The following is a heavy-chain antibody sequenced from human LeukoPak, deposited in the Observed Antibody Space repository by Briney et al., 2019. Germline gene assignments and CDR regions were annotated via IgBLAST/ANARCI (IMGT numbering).Heavy chain of an antibody. Sequence: ASVKVSCKASGYTFTSYGISWVRQATGQGLEWRGWMNPNSGNTGYAQKFQGRVTFTRNTSITTVYMELDILTSENTAVYFCARGGITGTYADYYYYYMDVWGKGTTVTVSS. D-gene: IGHD1-7*01. CDR2: MNPNSGNT. CDR1: GYTFTSYG. V-gene: IGHV1-8*03. J-gene: IGHJ6*03. CDR3: ARGGITGTYADYYYYYMDV.